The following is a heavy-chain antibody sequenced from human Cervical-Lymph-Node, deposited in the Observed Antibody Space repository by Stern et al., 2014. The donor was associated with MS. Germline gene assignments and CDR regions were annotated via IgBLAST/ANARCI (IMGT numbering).Heavy chain of an antibody. V-gene: IGHV3-15*01. CDR2: IKSKADSETT. CDR3: SADLFGYGLGEY. CDR1: GFTFGNAW. Sequence: EDQLVESGGGLVKPGGSLRLSCAASGFTFGNAWMTWVRQAPGKGLEWVGRIKSKADSETTEYAAPVKGRFTISRDDSKNTLYLQMSSLKTEDTAVYYCSADLFGYGLGEYWGQGSLVTVSS. D-gene: IGHD5-12*01. J-gene: IGHJ4*02.